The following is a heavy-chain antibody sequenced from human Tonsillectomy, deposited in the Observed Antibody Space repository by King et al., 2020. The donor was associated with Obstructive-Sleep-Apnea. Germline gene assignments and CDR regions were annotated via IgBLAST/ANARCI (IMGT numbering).Heavy chain of an antibody. D-gene: IGHD6-13*01. CDR3: ARTRGSTWLLDY. CDR1: GVSLSTSGMC. V-gene: IGHV2-70*11. J-gene: IGHJ4*02. CDR2: IDGDDVN. Sequence: TLKESGPALVKPTQTLTLTCTFSGVSLSTSGMCMSCIRQPPGKALEWLSRIDGDDVNYYSTCLKTRLTILKDTSKNQVVLTMTNMDPVDTATYYCARTRGSTWLLDYWGQGTLVTVSS.